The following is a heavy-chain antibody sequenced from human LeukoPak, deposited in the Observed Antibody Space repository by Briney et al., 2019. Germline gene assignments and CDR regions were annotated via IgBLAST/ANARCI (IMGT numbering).Heavy chain of an antibody. V-gene: IGHV4-61*02. CDR3: ARSITINSRLLNYYYCYMDV. CDR2: IYTSGST. CDR1: GGSISSGSYY. Sequence: SETLSLTCTVSGGSISSGSYYWSWLRQPAGKGLEWIGRIYTSGSTNYNPSLKSRVTISVDTSKNQFSLKLSSVTAADTAVYYCARSITINSRLLNYYYCYMDVWGKGTTVTVSS. D-gene: IGHD3-10*01. J-gene: IGHJ6*03.